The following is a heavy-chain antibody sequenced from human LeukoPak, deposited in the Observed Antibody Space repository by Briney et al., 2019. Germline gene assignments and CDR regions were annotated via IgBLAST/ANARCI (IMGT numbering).Heavy chain of an antibody. J-gene: IGHJ5*02. CDR1: GFTFSSYA. CDR3: ARGRWLQLPWFDP. D-gene: IGHD5-24*01. V-gene: IGHV3-64*01. CDR2: ISSNGGST. Sequence: RGSLRLSCAASGFTFSSYAMHCVRQAPGEGLEYVSAISSNGGSTYSANSVKGRFTISRDNSKNTLYLQMGSLRAEDMAVYYCARGRWLQLPWFDPWGQGTLVTVSS.